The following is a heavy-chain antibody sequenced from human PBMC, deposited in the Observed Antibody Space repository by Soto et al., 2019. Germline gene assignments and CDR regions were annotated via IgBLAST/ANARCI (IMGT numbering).Heavy chain of an antibody. CDR2: IYYSGST. CDR3: ARADDSSGYPTPFNY. J-gene: IGHJ4*02. CDR1: GGSISSGGYY. D-gene: IGHD3-22*01. V-gene: IGHV4-31*03. Sequence: PSETLSVTCTVSGGSISSGGYYWSWIRHHPGKGLEWIGYIYYSGSTYYNPSLKSRVTISVDTSKNQFSLKLSSVTAADTAVYYCARADDSSGYPTPFNYWGQGTLVTAPQ.